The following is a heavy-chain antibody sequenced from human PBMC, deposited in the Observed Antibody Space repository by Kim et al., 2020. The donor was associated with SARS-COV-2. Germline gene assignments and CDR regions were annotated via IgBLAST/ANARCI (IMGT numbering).Heavy chain of an antibody. CDR3: AKGTDYDSSGHLDY. J-gene: IGHJ4*01. CDR2: LWYDGNNE. CDR1: GFTFSTYA. D-gene: IGHD3-22*01. V-gene: IGHV3-33*06. Sequence: GGSLRLSCAASGFTFSTYAMHWVRQAPGKGLEWVAILWYDGNNEYLADSVKGRFTISRDNSRNTLYLQMNSLRVDDTAVYYCAKGTDYDSSGHLDYWGHGTLVTVSS.